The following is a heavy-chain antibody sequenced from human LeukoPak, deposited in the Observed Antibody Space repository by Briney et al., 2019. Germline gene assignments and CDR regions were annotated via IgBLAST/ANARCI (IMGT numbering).Heavy chain of an antibody. CDR1: GFTFNAYA. CDR2: ISGSALTT. Sequence: GGSLRLSCVASGFTFNAYAVSWVRQAPGKGLEWVSAISGSALTTLYADSVKGGFTISRDNSKNSLHLKMDSLRAEDSAVYLCAKADAKYDYIWGSYPNPYLDHWGQGTRVTVSS. J-gene: IGHJ4*02. D-gene: IGHD3-16*02. CDR3: AKADAKYDYIWGSYPNPYLDH. V-gene: IGHV3-23*01.